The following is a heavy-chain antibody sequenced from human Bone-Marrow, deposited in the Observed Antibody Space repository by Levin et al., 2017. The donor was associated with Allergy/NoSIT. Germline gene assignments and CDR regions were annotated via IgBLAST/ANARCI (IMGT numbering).Heavy chain of an antibody. J-gene: IGHJ4*02. D-gene: IGHD6-19*01. Sequence: PGGSLRLSCAASGFTFSGSAMHWVRQASGKGLEWVGRIRSKANSYATAYAASVKGRFTISRDDSKNTAYLQMNSLKTEDTAVYYCTSRSSGGLRGLGAYYFDYWGQGTLVTVSS. CDR1: GFTFSGSA. CDR2: IRSKANSYAT. V-gene: IGHV3-73*01. CDR3: TSRSSGGLRGLGAYYFDY.